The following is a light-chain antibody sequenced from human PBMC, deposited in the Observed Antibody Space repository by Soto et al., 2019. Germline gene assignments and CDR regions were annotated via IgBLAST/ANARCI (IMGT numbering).Light chain of an antibody. CDR2: AAS. Sequence: DIQMTQSPSTLSGSVGDRVTITCRASQGLSNYLAWYQQKPGKVPKLLIFAASTLQSGVPSRFSGSGSGTDFTLTISSLQPEDVASYYCQKYNDALRTFGQGTKVDIK. V-gene: IGKV1-27*01. CDR1: QGLSNY. J-gene: IGKJ1*01. CDR3: QKYNDALRT.